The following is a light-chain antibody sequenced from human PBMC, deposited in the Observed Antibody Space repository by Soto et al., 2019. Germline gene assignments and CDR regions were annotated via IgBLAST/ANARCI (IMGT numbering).Light chain of an antibody. CDR3: AAWDDSLNVVV. J-gene: IGLJ2*01. V-gene: IGLV1-44*01. Sequence: QSVLSQPPSASGTPGQRVTISCSGSSSNVGSNTVSWYQRLPGTAPNLLIYSDNQRPSGVPDRFSGSKSGTSASLAISGLQSEDEADYDCAAWDDSLNVVVFGGGTKLTVL. CDR1: SSNVGSNT. CDR2: SDN.